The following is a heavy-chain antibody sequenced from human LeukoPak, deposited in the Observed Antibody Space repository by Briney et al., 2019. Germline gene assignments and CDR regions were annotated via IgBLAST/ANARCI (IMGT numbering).Heavy chain of an antibody. V-gene: IGHV3-30*02. CDR2: IQKDGGSK. D-gene: IGHD3-16*01. CDR3: AKEPGEGGSAFDY. J-gene: IGHJ4*02. CDR1: GFTFSNYV. Sequence: PGGSLRLSCAASGFTFSNYVTNWVRQAPGKGLEWVTFIQKDGGSKFYADSVKGRFTISRDNSKKTVYLQMSSLTIEDTAVYYCAKEPGEGGSAFDYWGQGTLVTVYS.